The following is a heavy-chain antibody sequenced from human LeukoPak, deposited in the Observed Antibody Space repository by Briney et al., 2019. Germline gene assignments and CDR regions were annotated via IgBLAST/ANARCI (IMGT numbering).Heavy chain of an antibody. CDR1: GGSISSSSYY. CDR3: ARGGTYRGGADY. Sequence: SETLSLTCTVSGGSISSSSYYWGWIRQPPGKGLEWIGSIYYSGSTYYNPSLKSRVTISVDTSKNQFSLKLHSVTAADTAMYYCARGGTYRGGADYWGQGTLVTVSS. D-gene: IGHD4-11*01. J-gene: IGHJ4*02. V-gene: IGHV4-39*07. CDR2: IYYSGST.